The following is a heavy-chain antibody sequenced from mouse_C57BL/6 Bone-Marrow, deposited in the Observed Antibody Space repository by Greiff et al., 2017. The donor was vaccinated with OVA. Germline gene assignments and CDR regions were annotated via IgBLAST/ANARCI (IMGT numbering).Heavy chain of an antibody. CDR2: IDPETGGT. V-gene: IGHV1-15*01. CDR3: TRGYSNYYAMDY. Sequence: VQLQQSGAELVRPGASVTLSCKASGYTFTDYEMHWVKQTPVHGLEWIGAIDPETGGTAYNQKFKGKAILTADKSSSTAYMELRSLTSEDSASYYSTRGYSNYYAMDYWCQGTSVTVSS. D-gene: IGHD2-5*01. J-gene: IGHJ4*01. CDR1: GYTFTDYE.